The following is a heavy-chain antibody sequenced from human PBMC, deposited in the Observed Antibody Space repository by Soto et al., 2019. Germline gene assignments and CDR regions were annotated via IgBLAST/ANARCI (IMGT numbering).Heavy chain of an antibody. D-gene: IGHD4-17*01. CDR2: IIPIFETS. CDR3: ARHSGAGMTTVIKFDS. V-gene: IGHV1-69*06. CDR1: GGTFSNYA. Sequence: QMHLVQSGAEVKKPGSSVKGSCKASGGTFSNYAISWVRQAPGQGLEWMGGIIPIFETSHYAQKFQGRVTITADRSTTPAYMELSSLRSEDTAVYYCARHSGAGMTTVIKFDSWGQGTLVTVSS. J-gene: IGHJ4*02.